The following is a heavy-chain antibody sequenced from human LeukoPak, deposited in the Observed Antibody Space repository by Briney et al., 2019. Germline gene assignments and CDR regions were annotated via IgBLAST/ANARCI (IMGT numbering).Heavy chain of an antibody. CDR1: GFTFSSYT. V-gene: IGHV3-21*01. D-gene: IGHD3-10*02. Sequence: GGSLRLSCAASGFTFSSYTMNWVRQAPGKGLEWVSSISSSSSYIYYADSVKGRFTISRDNAKKSLYLQMNSLRAEDTAVYYCAELGITMIGGVWGKGTTVTISS. CDR3: AELGITMIGGV. J-gene: IGHJ6*04. CDR2: ISSSSSYI.